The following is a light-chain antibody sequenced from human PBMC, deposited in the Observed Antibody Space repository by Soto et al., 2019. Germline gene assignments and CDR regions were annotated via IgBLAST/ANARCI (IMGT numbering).Light chain of an antibody. CDR3: VSYPSSTTYV. V-gene: IGLV2-14*01. CDR2: DVT. Sequence: QSALTQPASVSDSPGQSITISCTGTSSDVGGYNHVSWYQQHPGKAPKLMIYDVTNRPSGVSNRFSGSKSGSTASLIISGLQAEDEADDYCVSYPSSTTYVFGTGTQLTGL. J-gene: IGLJ1*01. CDR1: SSDVGGYNH.